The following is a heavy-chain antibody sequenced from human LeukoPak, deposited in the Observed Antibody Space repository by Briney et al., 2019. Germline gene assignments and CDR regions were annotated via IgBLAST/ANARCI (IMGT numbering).Heavy chain of an antibody. Sequence: SETLSLTCAVYGGSFSGYYWGWIRQPPGKGLEWIGSIYYSGTTYYNPSLKSRVTISVDTSNNQFSLRLSSVTAADTSMYYCVTSYGSSWLRFDYWGQGIPVTVSS. J-gene: IGHJ4*02. CDR2: IYYSGTT. CDR1: GGSFSGYY. CDR3: VTSYGSSWLRFDY. V-gene: IGHV4-39*01. D-gene: IGHD6-13*01.